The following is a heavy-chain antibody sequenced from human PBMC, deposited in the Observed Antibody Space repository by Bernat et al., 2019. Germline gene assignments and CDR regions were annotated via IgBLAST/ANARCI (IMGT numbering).Heavy chain of an antibody. V-gene: IGHV3-48*03. CDR1: GFTFSSYE. CDR3: ARDSGGWVYFDY. D-gene: IGHD6-19*01. Sequence: EVQLVESGGGLVQPGGSLRLSCAASGFTFSSYEMNWVRQAPGKGLEWVSYISSSGSTIYSADSVKGRFTISRDNAKNSLYLQMNSLRAEDTAVYYCARDSGGWVYFDYWGQGTLVTVSS. J-gene: IGHJ4*02. CDR2: ISSSGSTI.